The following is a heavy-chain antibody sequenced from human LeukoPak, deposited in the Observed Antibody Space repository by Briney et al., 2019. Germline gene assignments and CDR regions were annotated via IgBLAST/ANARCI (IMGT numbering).Heavy chain of an antibody. D-gene: IGHD6-6*01. CDR3: ARGVARSSKFHFSYYFDY. J-gene: IGHJ4*02. Sequence: PSEILSLTCAVSGGSISSSSYYWGWIRQPPGKGLEWIGSIYHSGSTYYNPSLKSRVTISVDTSKNQFSLNLSSVTAADTAVYYCARGVARSSKFHFSYYFDYWGQGTLVTVSS. CDR2: IYHSGST. CDR1: GGSISSSSYY. V-gene: IGHV4-39*07.